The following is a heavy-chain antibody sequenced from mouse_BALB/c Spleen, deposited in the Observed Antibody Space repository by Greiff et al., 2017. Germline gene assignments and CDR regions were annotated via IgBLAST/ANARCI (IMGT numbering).Heavy chain of an antibody. CDR1: GFSLTGYG. D-gene: IGHD2-4*01. J-gene: IGHJ4*01. CDR3: ARDRVITTGGYAMDY. Sequence: VQLQESGPGLVAPSQSLSITCTVSGFSLTGYGVNWVRQPPGKGLEWLGMIWGDGSTDYNSALKSRLSISKDNSKSQVFLKMNSLQTDDTARYYCARDRVITTGGYAMDYWGQGTSVTVSS. V-gene: IGHV2-6-7*01. CDR2: IWGDGST.